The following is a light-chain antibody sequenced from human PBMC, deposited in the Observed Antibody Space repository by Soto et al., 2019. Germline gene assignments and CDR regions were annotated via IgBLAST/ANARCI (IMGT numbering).Light chain of an antibody. CDR3: QQYYSTPLT. Sequence: DIVMTQSPDSLAVSLGERATINCKSSQSVLYSSNNKNFLAWYQQKPGQPPKLLIYWASTRESGVPDRFSGSGSGTDVTLTISSLQAEDVALYYCQQYYSTPLTFGGGTRVEIK. CDR2: WAS. V-gene: IGKV4-1*01. J-gene: IGKJ4*01. CDR1: QSVLYSSNNKNF.